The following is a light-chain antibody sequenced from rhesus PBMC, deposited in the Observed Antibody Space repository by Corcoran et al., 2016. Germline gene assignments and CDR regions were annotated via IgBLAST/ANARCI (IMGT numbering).Light chain of an antibody. CDR3: PQHYNYPPT. J-gene: IGKJ4*01. Sequence: DIQMTLSPSFLSASAGDTVTLTCQASQGITKYFAWFQQKPGSAPKLFVYDASTLQGGAPSRSSGHGYGTDFTLTISSLQPEDFTTYYCPQHYNYPPTFGGGTKVEIK. CDR2: DAS. V-gene: IGKV1-25*01. CDR1: QGITKY.